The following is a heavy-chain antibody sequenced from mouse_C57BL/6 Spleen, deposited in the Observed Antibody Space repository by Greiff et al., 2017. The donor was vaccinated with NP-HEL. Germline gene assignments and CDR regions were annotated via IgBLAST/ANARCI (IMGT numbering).Heavy chain of an antibody. J-gene: IGHJ2*01. V-gene: IGHV1-18*01. D-gene: IGHD2-4*01. CDR1: GYTFTDYN. CDR3: ARLGYDSDFDY. Sequence: EVQLQQSGPELVKPGASVKIPCKASGYTFTDYNMDWVKQSHGKSLEWIGDINPNNGGTIYNQKFKGKATLTVDKSSSTAYMELRSLTSEDTAVYYCARLGYDSDFDYWGQGTTLTVSS. CDR2: INPNNGGT.